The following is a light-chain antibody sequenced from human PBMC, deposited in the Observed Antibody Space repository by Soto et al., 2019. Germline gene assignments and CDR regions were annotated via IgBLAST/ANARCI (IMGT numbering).Light chain of an antibody. V-gene: IGLV2-23*03. J-gene: IGLJ2*01. CDR2: EGS. CDR1: SSDVGSYNL. CDR3: CSHAGSSIFSMV. Sequence: QSALTQPASVSGSPGQSITISCTGTSSDVGSYNLVSWYQQHPGKAPKLMIYEGSKRPSVVSNRFSGSKSGNTASLRISGLQAEDEADYYSCSHAGSSIFSMVFGGGTNVTVL.